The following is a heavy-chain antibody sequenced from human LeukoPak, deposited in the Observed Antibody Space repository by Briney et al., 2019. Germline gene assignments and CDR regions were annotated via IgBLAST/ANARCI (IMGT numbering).Heavy chain of an antibody. J-gene: IGHJ4*02. CDR3: ASEDEGVAGY. CDR1: GFTFSSYA. Sequence: GGSLRLSCAASGFTFSSYAMSCVRQAPGKGLEWVSEISGSGGSTYYADSVKGRFTISRDKSKNTLYVQMNSLRAEDRAVYYCASEDEGVAGYWGQGTLVTVSS. CDR2: ISGSGGST. D-gene: IGHD6-19*01. V-gene: IGHV3-23*01.